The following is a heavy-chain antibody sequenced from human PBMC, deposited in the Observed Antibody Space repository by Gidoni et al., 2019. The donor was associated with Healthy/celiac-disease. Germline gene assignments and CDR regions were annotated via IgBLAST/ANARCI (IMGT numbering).Heavy chain of an antibody. D-gene: IGHD6-19*01. CDR2: IYYRGST. Sequence: QVQLQESGPGLVQPSQTLSLNCPVAGGYIRSGAYYWRWIRQPPGKGLEWIVYIYYRGSTHYHPSLKSRVTISVDTSKNQFSLKLSSVTAADTAVYYCARETFVAVAGTGDWFDPWGQGTLVTVSS. V-gene: IGHV4-30-4*01. J-gene: IGHJ5*02. CDR1: GGYIRSGAYY. CDR3: ARETFVAVAGTGDWFDP.